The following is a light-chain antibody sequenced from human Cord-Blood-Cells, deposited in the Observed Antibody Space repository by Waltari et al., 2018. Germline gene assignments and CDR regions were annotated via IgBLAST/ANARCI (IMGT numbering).Light chain of an antibody. CDR3: QQYYSTPWT. Sequence: DIVITQSSDSLAVFLGERATIHCKSSQSVLYSSNNKNYLAWYQQKPGQPPKLLIYWASTRESGVPDRFSGSGSGTDFTLTISSLQAEDVAVYYCQQYYSTPWTFGQGTKVEIK. V-gene: IGKV4-1*01. CDR1: QSVLYSSNNKNY. CDR2: WAS. J-gene: IGKJ1*01.